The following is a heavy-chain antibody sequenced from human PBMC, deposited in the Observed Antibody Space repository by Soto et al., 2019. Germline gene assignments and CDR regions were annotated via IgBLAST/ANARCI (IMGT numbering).Heavy chain of an antibody. D-gene: IGHD3-22*01. V-gene: IGHV1-69*12. CDR1: GGTFSSYA. Sequence: QVQLVQSGAEVKKPGSSVKVSCKASGGTFSSYAISWVRQAPGQGLEWMGGIIPIFGTANYAQKFQGRVTITVDDSTSTAYMELSSLRSEDTAVYYCALSIGEERYSDGSGDPGGYWGQGTLVTVSS. CDR3: ALSIGEERYSDGSGDPGGY. CDR2: IIPIFGTA. J-gene: IGHJ4*02.